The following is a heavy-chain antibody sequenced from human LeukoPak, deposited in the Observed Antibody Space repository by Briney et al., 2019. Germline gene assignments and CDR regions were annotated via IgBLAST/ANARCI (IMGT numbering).Heavy chain of an antibody. CDR2: IYYSGST. V-gene: IGHV4-39*01. D-gene: IGHD1-26*01. J-gene: IGHJ4*02. CDR3: ESPSVGAITGIDY. CDR1: GGSITSSSYY. Sequence: SETLSLTCTVSGGSITSSSYYWGWIRQPPGKGLEWIGSIYYSGSTYYNPSLKSRVTISVDTSKKQFSLKLTSVTAADTAVYYCESPSVGAITGIDYWGQGILVTVSS.